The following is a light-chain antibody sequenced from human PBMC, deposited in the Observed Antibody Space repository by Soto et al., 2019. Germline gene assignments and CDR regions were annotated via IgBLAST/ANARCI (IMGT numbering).Light chain of an antibody. J-gene: IGLJ1*01. V-gene: IGLV2-14*01. Sequence: QSVLTQPASVSGSPGQSIAISCTGTSSDVGYYNYVSWYQQHPGKAPNVMIYDVNNRPSGVPDRVSGSKSGNTASLTISGLQAEDEADYYCSSYTSSSTYVFGTGTKLTVL. CDR3: SSYTSSSTYV. CDR1: SSDVGYYNY. CDR2: DVN.